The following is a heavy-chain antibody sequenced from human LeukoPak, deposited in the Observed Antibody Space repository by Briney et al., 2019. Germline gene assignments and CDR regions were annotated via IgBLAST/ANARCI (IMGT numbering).Heavy chain of an antibody. Sequence: PGESLKISCKGSGYRFSNYWIAWVRLMPGKGLEWMGLIYPGDSDTKYNPSFQGQVTISADKSISTVYLQWSSLRASDTAMYYCARQPNYFDTRGYLSHAFDIWGQGTMVTVS. CDR1: GYRFSNYW. J-gene: IGHJ3*02. CDR2: IYPGDSDT. D-gene: IGHD3-22*01. V-gene: IGHV5-51*01. CDR3: ARQPNYFDTRGYLSHAFDI.